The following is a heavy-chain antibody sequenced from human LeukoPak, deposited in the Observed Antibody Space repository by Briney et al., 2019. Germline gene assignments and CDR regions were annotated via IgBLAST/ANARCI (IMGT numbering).Heavy chain of an antibody. J-gene: IGHJ4*02. V-gene: IGHV3-74*01. CDR3: ARDKEDSSGFPLGY. CDR1: GFTFSRYW. CDR2: INSYGSST. Sequence: GGSLRLSCAASGFTFSRYWMHWVRQAPGKGLVWVSRINSYGSSTSYADSVKGRFTISRDNAKNTLYLQMNSLRAEDTAVYYCARDKEDSSGFPLGYWGQGTLVTVSS. D-gene: IGHD3-22*01.